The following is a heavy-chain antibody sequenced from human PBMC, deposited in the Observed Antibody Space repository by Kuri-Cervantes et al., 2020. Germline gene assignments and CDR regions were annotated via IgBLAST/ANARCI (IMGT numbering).Heavy chain of an antibody. D-gene: IGHD2-15*01. CDR1: GFTFSDYY. CDR2: ISSSGSTI. CDR3: ARDRYCSGGSCYDQYYYMDV. V-gene: IGHV3-11*04. Sequence: GGSLRLSCAASGFTFSDYYMSWIRQAPGKGLEWVSYISSSGSTIYYADSVKGRFTISRDNAKNSLYLQMNSLRAEDTAVYYCARDRYCSGGSCYDQYYYMDVWGKGTTVTVSS. J-gene: IGHJ6*03.